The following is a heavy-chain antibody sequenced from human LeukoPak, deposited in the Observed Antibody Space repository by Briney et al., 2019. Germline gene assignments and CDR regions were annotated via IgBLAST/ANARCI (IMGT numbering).Heavy chain of an antibody. Sequence: GGSLRLSCAASGFTFSSYEINWVCQAPGEGLGWVLYISSSGSIIYYADSVKGLFTISRDNDKNSLYLQMNSLRAEDTAVYYCARGGYDFWSGYPLDYWGQGTLVTVSS. CDR3: ARGGYDFWSGYPLDY. D-gene: IGHD3-3*01. CDR1: GFTFSSYE. CDR2: ISSSGSII. J-gene: IGHJ4*02. V-gene: IGHV3-48*03.